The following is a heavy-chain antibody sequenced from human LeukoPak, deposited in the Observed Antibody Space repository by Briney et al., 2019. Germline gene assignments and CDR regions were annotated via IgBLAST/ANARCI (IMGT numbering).Heavy chain of an antibody. Sequence: SETLSLTCTVSGASISIYYWNWIRQPPGKGLEWIGYIYYSGSTSYNPSLKSRVTISLDTSKNQFSLKLSSVTAADTAVYYCAREYSSSSGHFDFWGQGTPVTVSS. V-gene: IGHV4-59*01. CDR1: GASISIYY. J-gene: IGHJ4*02. CDR3: AREYSSSSGHFDF. CDR2: IYYSGST. D-gene: IGHD6-6*01.